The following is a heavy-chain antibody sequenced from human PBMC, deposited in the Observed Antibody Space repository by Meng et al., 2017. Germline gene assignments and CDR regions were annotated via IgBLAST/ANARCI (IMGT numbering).Heavy chain of an antibody. D-gene: IGHD1-1*01. CDR1: RCNFSSYS. V-gene: IGHV3-21*01. J-gene: IGHJ4*02. Sequence: LGESVVRLYEPVVSLVLSCASSRCNFSSYSMNWVRQAPERGLEWVSSISSSNSYIYYADAVKGRFTISRDNAKNSLYLQMNSLRADDTAVYYCARTPVGIFDYWGQGTLVTVSS. CDR2: ISSSNSYI. CDR3: ARTPVGIFDY.